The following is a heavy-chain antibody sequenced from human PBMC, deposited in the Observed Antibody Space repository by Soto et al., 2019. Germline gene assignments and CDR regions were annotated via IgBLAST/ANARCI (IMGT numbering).Heavy chain of an antibody. Sequence: QVQLQESGPGLVKPSETLSLTCTVSGGSVSSGSYYWSWIRQPPGKGLEWIGYIYYSGSTNYNPSLNSRVTISVDTSKNQFSLKLSSVTAADTAVYYCARLNTAMLWGYFDYWGQGTLVTVSS. D-gene: IGHD5-18*01. CDR3: ARLNTAMLWGYFDY. CDR2: IYYSGST. CDR1: GGSVSSGSYY. J-gene: IGHJ4*02. V-gene: IGHV4-61*01.